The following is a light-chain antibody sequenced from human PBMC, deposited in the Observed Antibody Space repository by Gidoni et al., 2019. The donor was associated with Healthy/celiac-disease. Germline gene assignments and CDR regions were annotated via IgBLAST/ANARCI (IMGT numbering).Light chain of an antibody. CDR3: CSYAGSYTLV. Sequence: SPGQSVTISCTGTSSDLGGYNYVSWYQQHPGKAPKLMIYDVSKRPSGVPDRFSGSKSGNTASLTISGLQAEDEADYYCCSYAGSYTLVFGGGTKLTVL. V-gene: IGLV2-11*01. CDR2: DVS. CDR1: SSDLGGYNY. J-gene: IGLJ2*01.